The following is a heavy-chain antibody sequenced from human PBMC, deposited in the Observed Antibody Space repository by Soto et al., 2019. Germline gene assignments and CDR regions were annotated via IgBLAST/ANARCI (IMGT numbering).Heavy chain of an antibody. D-gene: IGHD1-26*01. J-gene: IGHJ4*02. CDR3: ARDSRTVHGSFDY. V-gene: IGHV1-18*04. CDR1: GYTFTGYY. Sequence: ASVKVSCKASGYTFTGYYMHWVRQAPGQGLEWMGWISAYNGNTNYAQKLQGRVTMTTDTSTSTAYMELRSLRSDDTAVYYCARDSRTVHGSFDYWGQGTLVTVSS. CDR2: ISAYNGNT.